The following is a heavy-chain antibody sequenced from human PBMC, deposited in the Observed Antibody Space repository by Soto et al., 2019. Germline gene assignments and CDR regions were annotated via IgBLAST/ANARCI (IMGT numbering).Heavy chain of an antibody. CDR3: ARDRRYCSGTSCFTFLGPDY. V-gene: IGHV1-46*01. D-gene: IGHD2-2*02. CDR1: GYTFTNFF. CDR2: INPSGGDT. J-gene: IGHJ4*02. Sequence: QVQLVQSGADVKKPGASVTVSCEASGYTFTNFFIHWVRQAPGQGLEWMGIINPSGGDTTYAQKFKGRVTMTGDMSTSTVYMDLSSLRFEDTAVYYCARDRRYCSGTSCFTFLGPDYWGQGTLVTVSS.